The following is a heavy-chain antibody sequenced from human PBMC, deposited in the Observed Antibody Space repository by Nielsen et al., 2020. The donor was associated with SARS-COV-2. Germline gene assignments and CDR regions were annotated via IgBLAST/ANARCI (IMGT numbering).Heavy chain of an antibody. CDR2: ISPSNGNT. J-gene: IGHJ6*03. D-gene: IGHD2-2*01. CDR3: ARARVPHYYYYMDV. V-gene: IGHV1-18*04. CDR1: GYTFTSND. Sequence: ASVKVSCKASGYTFTSNDITWVRQAPGQGLEWMGRISPSNGNTKYAQRFQGRVTMTTDTSTSTVYMELSSLRSEDTAVYYCARARVPHYYYYMDVWGKGTTVTVSS.